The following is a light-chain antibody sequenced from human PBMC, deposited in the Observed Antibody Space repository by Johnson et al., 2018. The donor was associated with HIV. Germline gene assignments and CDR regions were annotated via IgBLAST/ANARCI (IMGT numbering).Light chain of an antibody. V-gene: IGLV1-51*01. CDR3: GTWDSSLSAVL. CDR2: DNN. Sequence: QSVLTQPPSVSAAPGQKVTISCSGSSSDMGNYAVSWYQHLPGTAPKLLIYDNNKRPSGIPDRFSGSKSGTSATLGITGLQTGDEADYYCGTWDSSLSAVLFGTGTKVTVL. J-gene: IGLJ1*01. CDR1: SSDMGNYA.